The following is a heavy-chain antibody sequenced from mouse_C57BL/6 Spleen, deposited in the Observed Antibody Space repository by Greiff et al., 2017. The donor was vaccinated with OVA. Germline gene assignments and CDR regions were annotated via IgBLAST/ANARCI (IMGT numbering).Heavy chain of an antibody. CDR2: INPNNGGT. V-gene: IGHV1-26*01. CDR3: ARIDGYRWYCDV. CDR1: GYTFTDYY. Sequence: EVQLQQSGPELVKPGASVKISCKASGYTFTDYYMNWVKQSHGKSLEWIGDINPNNGGTSYNQKFKGKATLIVDKSSSTAYMELRSLTSEDSAVYYCARIDGYRWYCDVWGTGTTVTVSS. J-gene: IGHJ1*03. D-gene: IGHD2-3*01.